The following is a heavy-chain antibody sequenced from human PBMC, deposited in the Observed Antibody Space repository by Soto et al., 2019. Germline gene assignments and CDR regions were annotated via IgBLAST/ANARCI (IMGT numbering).Heavy chain of an antibody. CDR1: GFTFSSYD. J-gene: IGHJ4*02. V-gene: IGHV3-64*01. CDR2: ISSNGGTT. CDR3: VRRVSGYYAY. D-gene: IGHD1-26*01. Sequence: EVQLAESGGGMVQPGGSLRLSCVASGFTFSSYDMHWVRQAPGKGLEYVSSISSNGGTTYYGNSVKGRFTISRDNSTTTLYLQMGSLRAEDMAVNYCVRRVSGYYAYWGQGPLVTVSS.